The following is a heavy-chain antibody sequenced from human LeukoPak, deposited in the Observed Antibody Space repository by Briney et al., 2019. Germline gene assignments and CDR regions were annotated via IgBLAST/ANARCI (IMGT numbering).Heavy chain of an antibody. D-gene: IGHD2-15*01. Sequence: PGGSLRLSCTASGFTFGDYAMSWVRQAPGKGLEWVGSIRSKAYGGTTEYAASVKGRFTISRDDSKSIAYLQMNSLKTEDTAVYYCTRDVAYCSGGSCGLYDYWGQGALVTVSS. J-gene: IGHJ4*02. CDR3: TRDVAYCSGGSCGLYDY. V-gene: IGHV3-49*04. CDR2: IRSKAYGGTT. CDR1: GFTFGDYA.